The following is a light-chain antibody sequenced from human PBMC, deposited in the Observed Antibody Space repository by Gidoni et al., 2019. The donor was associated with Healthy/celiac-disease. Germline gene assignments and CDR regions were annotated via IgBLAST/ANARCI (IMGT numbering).Light chain of an antibody. CDR3: LQDYNDPLT. Sequence: AIQMTQSPSSLSASVGDRVTLTCRASQGIRNDLGWYQQKPGKAPKLLIYAASSLQSWGPSRFSGSGSGTDFTLTISSLQPEDFATYYCLQDYNDPLTFGGGTKVEIK. CDR1: QGIRND. J-gene: IGKJ4*01. CDR2: AAS. V-gene: IGKV1-6*01.